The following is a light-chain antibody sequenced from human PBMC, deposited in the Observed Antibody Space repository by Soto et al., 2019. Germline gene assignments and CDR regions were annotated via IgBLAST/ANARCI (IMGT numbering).Light chain of an antibody. CDR2: EVS. CDR1: SSDVGYYNY. J-gene: IGLJ2*01. V-gene: IGLV2-14*01. Sequence: QSVLTQPPSVSGSPGQSITISCSGTSSDVGYYNYVSWYQQHPGKAPQLMMYEVSNRPSGVSNRFSGSKSGNTASLTISGLQAEDEDDYYCSSYTSSTTLIFGGGTKLTVL. CDR3: SSYTSSTTLI.